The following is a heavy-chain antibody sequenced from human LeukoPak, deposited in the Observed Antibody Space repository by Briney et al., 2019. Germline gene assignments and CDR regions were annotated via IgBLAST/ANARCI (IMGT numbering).Heavy chain of an antibody. CDR1: GGSFSGYY. D-gene: IGHD3-22*01. CDR3: AREEYYSDNSGYYPDF. Sequence: PSETLSLTCAVYGGSFSGYYWSWIRQPPGKGLEWIGRIYTSGSTNYNPSLKSRVTISVDTSKNQFSLKLSSVTAADTAVYYCAREEYYSDNSGYYPDFWGQGTLVTVPS. V-gene: IGHV4-59*10. J-gene: IGHJ4*02. CDR2: IYTSGST.